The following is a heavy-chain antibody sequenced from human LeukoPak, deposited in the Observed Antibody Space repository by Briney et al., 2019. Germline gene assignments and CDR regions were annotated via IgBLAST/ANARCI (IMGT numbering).Heavy chain of an antibody. CDR3: ARGGTYDI. CDR1: GFTFSMYW. Sequence: PGGSLRLSCVASGFTFSMYWMTWFRQAPGKGLEWVANMKQDGSQKNYVDSVKGRFTISRDNAKKSLYLQMNSLRSEDTAVYYCARGGTYDIWGQGTRVTVSS. CDR2: MKQDGSQK. J-gene: IGHJ3*02. V-gene: IGHV3-7*01.